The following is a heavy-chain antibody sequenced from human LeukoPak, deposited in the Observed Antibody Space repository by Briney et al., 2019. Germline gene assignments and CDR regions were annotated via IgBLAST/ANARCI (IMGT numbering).Heavy chain of an antibody. J-gene: IGHJ4*02. Sequence: ASVKVSCKASGYTFTGYYMHWVRQAPGHGLEWMGWINPNSGGTNYAQKFQGRVTMTRDTSISTAYMELSRLRSDDTAVYYCARPDFWSGPFGYWGQGTLVTVSS. CDR1: GYTFTGYY. V-gene: IGHV1-2*02. CDR2: INPNSGGT. D-gene: IGHD3-3*01. CDR3: ARPDFWSGPFGY.